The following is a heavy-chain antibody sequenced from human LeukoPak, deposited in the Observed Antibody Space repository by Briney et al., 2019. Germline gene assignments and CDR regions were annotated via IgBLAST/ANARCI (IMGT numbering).Heavy chain of an antibody. Sequence: PSETLSLTCTVSGGSISSYYWSWIRQPPGKGLEWIGYIYYSGSTNYNPSLKSRVTISADTSKNQFSLKLSSVTAADTAVYYCARIIVGATRNHYMDVWGKGTTVTVSS. CDR1: GGSISSYY. V-gene: IGHV4-59*08. D-gene: IGHD1-26*01. CDR2: IYYSGST. CDR3: ARIIVGATRNHYMDV. J-gene: IGHJ6*03.